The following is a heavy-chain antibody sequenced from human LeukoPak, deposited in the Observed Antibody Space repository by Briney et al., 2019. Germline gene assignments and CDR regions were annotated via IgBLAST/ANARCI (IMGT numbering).Heavy chain of an antibody. Sequence: GGSLRLSCAASGFSFSTYWMNWVRQVPGKGLECLANIKEDGSETYYADSVKGRFTISRDNPKSLLFLQINSLRVEDTAVYYCARETPRRGETRDGYRWGQGTVVTVSS. J-gene: IGHJ4*02. CDR3: ARETPRRGETRDGYR. V-gene: IGHV3-7*01. D-gene: IGHD5-24*01. CDR1: GFSFSTYW. CDR2: IKEDGSET.